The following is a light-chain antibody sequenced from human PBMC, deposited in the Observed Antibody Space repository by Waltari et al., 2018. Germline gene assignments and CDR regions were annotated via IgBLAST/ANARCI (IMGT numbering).Light chain of an antibody. V-gene: IGLV2-11*01. CDR2: DVS. J-gene: IGLJ2*01. CDR3: CSYAGSYTL. Sequence: QSALTQPRSVSGYPGPSVTISCTGTSSDVGGYNYVAWYQQHPGKAPKLMIYDVSKRPSGVPDRFSGSKSGNTASLTISGLQAEDEADYYCCSYAGSYTLFGGGTKLTVL. CDR1: SSDVGGYNY.